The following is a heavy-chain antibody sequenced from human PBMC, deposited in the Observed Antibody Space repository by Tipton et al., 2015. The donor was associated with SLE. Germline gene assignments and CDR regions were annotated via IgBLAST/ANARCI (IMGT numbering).Heavy chain of an antibody. J-gene: IGHJ4*02. CDR2: IYYSGST. CDR1: GGSISSSSYY. Sequence: TLSLTCTVSGGSISSSSYYWGWIRQPPGKGLEWIGSIYYSGSTNYNPSLKSRVTISVDTSKNQFSLKLSSVTAADTAVYYCARGIVVVPRAFDYWGQGTLVTVSS. V-gene: IGHV4-39*07. D-gene: IGHD3-22*01. CDR3: ARGIVVVPRAFDY.